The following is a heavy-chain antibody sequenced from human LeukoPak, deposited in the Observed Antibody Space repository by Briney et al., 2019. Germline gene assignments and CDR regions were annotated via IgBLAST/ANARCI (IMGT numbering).Heavy chain of an antibody. CDR1: GFTVSSNY. CDR3: ARDREVVSTIDYYYMDV. J-gene: IGHJ6*03. CDR2: IYSGGST. D-gene: IGHD5/OR15-5a*01. Sequence: PGGSLRLSCAASGFTVSSNYMSWVRQAPGKGLEWVSIIYSGGSTFYADSVKGRFTISRDNSKNTLYLQMNSLRAEDTAVYYCARDREVVSTIDYYYMDVWGKGTTVTISS. V-gene: IGHV3-53*01.